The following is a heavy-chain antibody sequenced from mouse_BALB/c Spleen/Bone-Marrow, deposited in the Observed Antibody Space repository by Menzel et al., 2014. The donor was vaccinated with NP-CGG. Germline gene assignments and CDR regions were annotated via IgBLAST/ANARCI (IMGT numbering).Heavy chain of an antibody. CDR3: ARKYGDY. J-gene: IGHJ2*01. Sequence: QVQLQQSGAELVRPGSSVKISCKASGYPFSSYWMSWVKQRPGQGLEWIGQIYPGDGETNYNGKFEGNATLTADKSSSTAYTQLISLTSEDSAVYFCARKYGDYWGQGTTLTVSS. CDR2: IYPGDGET. CDR1: GYPFSSYW. D-gene: IGHD2-10*02. V-gene: IGHV1-80*01.